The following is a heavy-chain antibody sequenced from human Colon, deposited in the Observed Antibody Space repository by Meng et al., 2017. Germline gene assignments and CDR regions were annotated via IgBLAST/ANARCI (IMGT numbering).Heavy chain of an antibody. CDR2: VSTSSDIT. Sequence: GESLKIFCAASGFTFSNYEMNWVRQAPGTGLEWISYVSTSSDITHYADSVKGRFTISRDNVRNSMYLQMNSLRAEDTAVYYCARDRGSGWSEEESGFDYWGQGTLVTVSS. D-gene: IGHD6-19*01. CDR1: GFTFSNYE. J-gene: IGHJ4*02. CDR3: ARDRGSGWSEEESGFDY. V-gene: IGHV3-48*03.